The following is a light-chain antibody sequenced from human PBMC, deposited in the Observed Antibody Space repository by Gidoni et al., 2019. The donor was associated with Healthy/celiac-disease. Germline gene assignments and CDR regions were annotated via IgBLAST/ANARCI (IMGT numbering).Light chain of an antibody. CDR3: QQRSNWPPIT. J-gene: IGKJ5*01. V-gene: IGKV3-11*01. Sequence: ATLSLSPGERATLSCRASQSVSSYLAWYQQKPGQAPRLLIYDASNRATGIPARFSGSGSGTDFTLTISSLEPEDFAVYYCQQRSNWPPITFGQXTRLEIK. CDR2: DAS. CDR1: QSVSSY.